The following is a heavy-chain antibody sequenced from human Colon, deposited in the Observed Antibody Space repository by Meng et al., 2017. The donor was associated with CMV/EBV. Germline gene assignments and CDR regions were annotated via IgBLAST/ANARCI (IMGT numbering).Heavy chain of an antibody. CDR2: IGFDGRNK. J-gene: IGHJ3*02. V-gene: IGHV3-30*02. CDR1: GFTFSSYG. CDR3: AKGGRGGNDGLDI. D-gene: IGHD3-16*01. Sequence: GGSLRLSCAASGFTFSSYGMHWVRHAPDKGLEWVAYIGFDGRNKYYGDSAKGRLVISRDNADYQLYLQMNSLRVEDTAVYFCAKGGRGGNDGLDIWGQGTLVTVSS.